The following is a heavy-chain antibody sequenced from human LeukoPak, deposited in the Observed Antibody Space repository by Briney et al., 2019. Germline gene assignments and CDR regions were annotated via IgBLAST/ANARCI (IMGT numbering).Heavy chain of an antibody. J-gene: IGHJ4*02. Sequence: GGSLRLSCAASGFTFSSYAMSWVRQAPGKGLEWVSAISGSGGSTYYADSVKGRFTISRDNSKNTLYLQMNSLRAEDTAVHYCAKDASLWFGELSPLDYWGQGTLVTVSS. CDR3: AKDASLWFGELSPLDY. CDR2: ISGSGGST. V-gene: IGHV3-23*01. D-gene: IGHD3-10*01. CDR1: GFTFSSYA.